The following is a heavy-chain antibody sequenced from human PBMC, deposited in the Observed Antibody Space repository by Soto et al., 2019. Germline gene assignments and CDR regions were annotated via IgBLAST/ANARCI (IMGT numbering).Heavy chain of an antibody. J-gene: IGHJ5*02. CDR1: GFIFSDYE. CDR3: AREGGFDWFYP. V-gene: IGHV3-48*03. CDR2: ISISGTII. Sequence: PEGSLRLSCEGSGFIFSDYEMNWVRQVPGKGLEWISYISISGTIIHYADSVKGRFTISRDNAKNSVYLQMNSLRAEDTAIYYCAREGGFDWFYPWGQGTLVTVSS.